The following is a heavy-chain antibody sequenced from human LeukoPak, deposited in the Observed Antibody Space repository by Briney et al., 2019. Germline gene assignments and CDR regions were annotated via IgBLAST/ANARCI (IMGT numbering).Heavy chain of an antibody. CDR2: IVVGSGNT. Sequence: ASVKVSCKASGFTFTSSAVQWVRQARGQRLEWIGWIVVGSGNTNYAQKFQERVTITRDMSTSTAYMELSSLRSEDTAVYYCAAVPPLYGDDYEYWGQGTLATVSS. CDR3: AAVPPLYGDDYEY. V-gene: IGHV1-58*01. J-gene: IGHJ4*02. D-gene: IGHD4-17*01. CDR1: GFTFTSSA.